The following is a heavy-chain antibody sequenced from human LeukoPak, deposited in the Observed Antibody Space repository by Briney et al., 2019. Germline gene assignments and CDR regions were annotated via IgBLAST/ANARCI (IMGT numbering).Heavy chain of an antibody. CDR1: GFTFSSDG. V-gene: IGHV3-23*01. CDR2: ISASGGGT. CDR3: AKDLSVLVRFGESSRERWFDP. Sequence: GGSLRLSCAASGFTFSSDGMSWVRQAPGKGLEWVSSISASGGGTVYADSVKGRVTISRDNSKNTLYLQMNSLRAEDTAVYYCAKDLSVLVRFGESSRERWFDPWGQGTLVTVSS. D-gene: IGHD3-10*01. J-gene: IGHJ5*02.